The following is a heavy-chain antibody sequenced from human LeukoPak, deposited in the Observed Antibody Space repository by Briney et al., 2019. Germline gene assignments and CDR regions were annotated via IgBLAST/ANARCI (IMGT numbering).Heavy chain of an antibody. J-gene: IGHJ4*02. CDR1: GFTFSSYG. D-gene: IGHD2-15*01. Sequence: GGSLRLSCAASGFTFSSYGMHWVRQAPGKGLEWVAVISYDGSNKYYADSVKGRFTISRDNSKNTLYLQMNSLRAEDTAVYYCAKALGYCSGGSCYSHYRGQGTLVTVSS. V-gene: IGHV3-30*18. CDR2: ISYDGSNK. CDR3: AKALGYCSGGSCYSHY.